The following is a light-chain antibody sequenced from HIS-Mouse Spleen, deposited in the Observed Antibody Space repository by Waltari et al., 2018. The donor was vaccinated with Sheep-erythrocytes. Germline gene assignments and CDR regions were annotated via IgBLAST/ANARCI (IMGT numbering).Light chain of an antibody. V-gene: IGLV3-1*01. CDR1: KLGATY. Sequence: SYELTQPPSVSVSPGQPASITCSGDKLGATYACWYKQKPGQSPVLVIYQDSKRPSGIPERFSGSNSGNTATLTISGTQAMDEADYYCQAWDSSTAWNVVFGGGTKLTVL. J-gene: IGLJ2*01. CDR3: QAWDSSTAWNVV. CDR2: QDS.